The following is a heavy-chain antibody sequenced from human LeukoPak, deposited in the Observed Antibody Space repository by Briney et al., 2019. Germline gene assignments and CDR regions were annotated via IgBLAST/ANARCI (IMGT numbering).Heavy chain of an antibody. D-gene: IGHD3-10*01. CDR2: INPNSGGT. Sequence: GASVKVSCKASGYTFTGYYMHWVRQAPGQGLEWMGWINPNSGGTNYAQKFQGRVTMTRDTSISTAYMELSRLRSDDTAVYYCARDASPNEIWFGELLPGFDPWGQGTLVTVSS. CDR1: GYTFTGYY. V-gene: IGHV1-2*02. CDR3: ARDASPNEIWFGELLPGFDP. J-gene: IGHJ5*02.